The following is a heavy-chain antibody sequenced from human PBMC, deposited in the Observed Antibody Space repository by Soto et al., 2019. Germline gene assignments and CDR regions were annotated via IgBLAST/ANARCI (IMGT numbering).Heavy chain of an antibody. Sequence: ASVKVSCKASGYTFTSYYMHWVRQAPGQGLDWMGIINPSGGSTSYAQKFQGRVTMTRDTSTSTVYMELSSLRSEDTAVYYCARVDWGGYGDESAEEYYFDYWGQGTLVTVSS. V-gene: IGHV1-46*03. D-gene: IGHD4-17*01. CDR3: ARVDWGGYGDESAEEYYFDY. CDR1: GYTFTSYY. CDR2: INPSGGST. J-gene: IGHJ4*02.